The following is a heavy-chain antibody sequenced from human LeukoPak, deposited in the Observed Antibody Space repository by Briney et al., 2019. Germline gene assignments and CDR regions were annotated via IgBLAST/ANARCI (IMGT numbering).Heavy chain of an antibody. Sequence: GGSLTLSCAASGFTVSRNYMIWVRRARGEGRVWVSVIYSGGSTYYADSVKGRFTISRDNSKNTLYLQMNSLRAEDTAVYYCAREIVGASGLTTYYYGMDVWGQGTTVTVSS. CDR1: GFTVSRNY. CDR2: IYSGGST. CDR3: AREIVGASGLTTYYYGMDV. J-gene: IGHJ6*02. V-gene: IGHV3-53*01. D-gene: IGHD1-26*01.